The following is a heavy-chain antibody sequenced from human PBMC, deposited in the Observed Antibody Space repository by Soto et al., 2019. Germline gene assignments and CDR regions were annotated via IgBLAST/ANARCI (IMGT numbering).Heavy chain of an antibody. CDR1: GDTISSTRW. Sequence: SSETLSLTCTVSGDTISSTRWWSWVRLSPGKGLEWIGEIYHLGRTNYNPSLKSRVTLSIDKSNNQFSLTLTSVTAADTAVYYCARVPTPWGQGTLVTVSS. V-gene: IGHV4-4*02. CDR2: IYHLGRT. CDR3: ARVPTP. D-gene: IGHD2-2*01. J-gene: IGHJ5*02.